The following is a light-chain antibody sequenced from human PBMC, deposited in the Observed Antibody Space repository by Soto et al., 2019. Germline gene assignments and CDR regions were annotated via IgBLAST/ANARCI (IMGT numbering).Light chain of an antibody. CDR3: QPYNNWPLN. V-gene: IGKV3-15*01. J-gene: IGKJ4*01. CDR2: GAS. Sequence: EIVMTQSPATLSVSPGERATLSCRASQSVSSKLAWYQQKPGQAPRLLIYGASTRATGIPARFSGSGSGTEFTLTISSLHSEDFAVYYCQPYNNWPLNFGGGTKVEIK. CDR1: QSVSSK.